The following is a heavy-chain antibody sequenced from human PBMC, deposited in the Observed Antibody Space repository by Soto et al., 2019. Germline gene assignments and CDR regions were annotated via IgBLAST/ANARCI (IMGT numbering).Heavy chain of an antibody. CDR3: ARGTPYDILTG. Sequence: PSETLSLTCTVSGGSISSYYWSWIRQPPGKGLEWIGYINYSGSTNYNPSLKSRVTISVDTSKNQFSLKLSSVTAADTAVYYCARGTPYDILTGWSQGTLVTVSS. CDR2: INYSGST. CDR1: GGSISSYY. V-gene: IGHV4-59*01. J-gene: IGHJ4*02. D-gene: IGHD3-9*01.